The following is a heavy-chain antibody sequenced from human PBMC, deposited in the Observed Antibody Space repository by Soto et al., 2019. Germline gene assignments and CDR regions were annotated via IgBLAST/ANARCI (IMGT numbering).Heavy chain of an antibody. CDR3: AREYYYGSGPWY. V-gene: IGHV1-8*01. Sequence: ASVKVSCKASGYTFTSYDINWVRQATGQGLEWMGWMNPNSGNTGYAQKLQGRVTMTTDTSTSTAYMELRSLRSDDTAVYYCAREYYYGSGPWYWCQAILVNVS. CDR2: MNPNSGNT. D-gene: IGHD3-10*01. CDR1: GYTFTSYD. J-gene: IGHJ4*02.